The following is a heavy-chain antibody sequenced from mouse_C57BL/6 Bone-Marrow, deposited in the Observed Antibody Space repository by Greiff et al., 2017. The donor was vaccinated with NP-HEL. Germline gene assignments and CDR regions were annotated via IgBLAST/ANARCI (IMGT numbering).Heavy chain of an antibody. Sequence: VQLQESGPELVKPGASVKISCKASGYAFSSSWMNWVKQRPGKGLEWIGRIYPGVGDTNYNGKFKGKATLTADKSSSTAYMQLSSLTSEDSAVYYCARRRGDYSNFSWFAYWGQGTLVTVSA. V-gene: IGHV1-82*01. D-gene: IGHD2-5*01. CDR1: GYAFSSSW. CDR3: ARRRGDYSNFSWFAY. J-gene: IGHJ3*01. CDR2: IYPGVGDT.